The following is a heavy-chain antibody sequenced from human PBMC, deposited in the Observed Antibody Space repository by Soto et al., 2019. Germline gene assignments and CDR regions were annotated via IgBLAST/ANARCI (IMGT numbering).Heavy chain of an antibody. CDR3: ASWDDGDSDY. CDR1: GGSISSDDYY. D-gene: IGHD4-17*01. CDR2: IYYSGST. Sequence: SETLSLTCTVSGGSISSDDYYWGWIRQPPGKGLEWIGYIYYSGSTYYNPSLKSRVTISVDTSKNPFSLKLSSVTAADTAVYYCASWDDGDSDYWGQGTLVTVSS. V-gene: IGHV4-30-4*01. J-gene: IGHJ4*02.